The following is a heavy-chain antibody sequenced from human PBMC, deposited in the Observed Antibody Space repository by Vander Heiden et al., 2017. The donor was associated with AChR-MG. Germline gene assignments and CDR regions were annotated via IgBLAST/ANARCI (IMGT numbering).Heavy chain of an antibody. CDR2: IIPIFGTA. CDR3: ARDDDSSGYYFFY. CDR1: GGNFSSYA. V-gene: IGHV1-69*01. Sequence: QVQLVQSGAEVKKPGSSVTVSCKASGGNFSSYAISWVRQAPGQGLEWMGGIIPIFGTANYAQKFQGRVTITADESTSTAYMELSSLRSEDTAVYYCARDDDSSGYYFFYWGQGTLVTVSS. J-gene: IGHJ4*02. D-gene: IGHD3-22*01.